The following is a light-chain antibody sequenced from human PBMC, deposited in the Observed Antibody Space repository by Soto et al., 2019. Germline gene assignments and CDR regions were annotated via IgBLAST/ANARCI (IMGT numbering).Light chain of an antibody. CDR2: AAS. V-gene: IGKV1-39*01. Sequence: DIQMTQSPSSLSASVGDRVTITCRASQSISTYLNWYQQKSGKAPKLLIYAASSLQSGVPSRFSGSGSGTDFTLTISSLQPEDFAVYFCQQYKNWPPWTFGHGTKVEIK. CDR3: QQYKNWPPWT. CDR1: QSISTY. J-gene: IGKJ1*01.